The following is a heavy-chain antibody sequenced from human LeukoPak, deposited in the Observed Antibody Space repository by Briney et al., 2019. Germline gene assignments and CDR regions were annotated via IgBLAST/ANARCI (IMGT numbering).Heavy chain of an antibody. Sequence: ASVKVSCKASGYTFTGYYMHWVRQAPGQGLEWMGWINPNSGGTNYAQKFQGRVTMTRDTSISTAYMELSRLRSDDTAVYYCARGKLVEDYDSSGYSYAFDIWGQGTVVTVS. J-gene: IGHJ3*02. D-gene: IGHD3-22*01. V-gene: IGHV1-2*02. CDR1: GYTFTGYY. CDR3: ARGKLVEDYDSSGYSYAFDI. CDR2: INPNSGGT.